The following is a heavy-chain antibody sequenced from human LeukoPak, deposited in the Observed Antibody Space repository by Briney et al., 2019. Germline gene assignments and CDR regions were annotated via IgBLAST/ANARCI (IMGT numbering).Heavy chain of an antibody. CDR1: GYTFTDYY. V-gene: IGHV1-2*02. D-gene: IGHD6-19*01. CDR2: IKPNSGGT. Sequence: ASVKVSCKASGYTFTDYYLHWVRQAPGQGLEWMGWIKPNSGGTNYAHKFQGRVTMTRDTSLNTAYMELNRLISDDTAMYYCAREPVTGTLNFFDPWGQGALVTVTP. CDR3: AREPVTGTLNFFDP. J-gene: IGHJ5*02.